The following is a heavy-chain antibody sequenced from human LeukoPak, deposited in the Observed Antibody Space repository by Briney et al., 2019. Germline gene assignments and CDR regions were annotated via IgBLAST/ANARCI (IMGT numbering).Heavy chain of an antibody. CDR2: INHSGST. CDR3: ARHQEWPFGLKAAGRD. Sequence: SETLSLTCAVYGGSFSGYYWSWIRQPPGKGLEWIGEINHSGSTNYNPSLKSRVTISVDTSKNQFSLKLSSVTAADTAVYYCARHQEWPFGLKAAGRDWGQGTLVTVSS. D-gene: IGHD6-13*01. J-gene: IGHJ4*02. CDR1: GGSFSGYY. V-gene: IGHV4-34*01.